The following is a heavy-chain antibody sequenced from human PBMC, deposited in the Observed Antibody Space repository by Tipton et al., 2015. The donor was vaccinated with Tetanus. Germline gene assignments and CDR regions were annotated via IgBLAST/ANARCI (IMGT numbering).Heavy chain of an antibody. CDR2: IYYSGRT. J-gene: IGHJ5*02. CDR3: VRGQLLSRDWFDP. Sequence: TLSLTCTVSGGSISSYYWSWIRQPPGKGLEWIGYIYYSGRTNYNPSLKSRVTISVDTSKNQFSLKLSSVTAADTAVYYCVRGQLLSRDWFDPWGQGTLVTVSS. V-gene: IGHV4-59*01. CDR1: GGSISSYY. D-gene: IGHD2-2*01.